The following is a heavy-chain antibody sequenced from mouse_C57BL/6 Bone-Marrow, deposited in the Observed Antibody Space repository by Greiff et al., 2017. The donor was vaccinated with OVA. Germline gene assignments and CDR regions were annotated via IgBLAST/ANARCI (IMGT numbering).Heavy chain of an antibody. J-gene: IGHJ4*01. D-gene: IGHD1-1*01. Sequence: VQLKESGPELVKPGDSVKISCKASGYSFTDYNMNWVKQSNGKSLEWIGVINPNYGTTSYNQKFKGKATLTVDQSSSTAYMQLNSLTSEDSAVYYCARNYYYGSSYDAMDYWGQGTSVTVSS. CDR3: ARNYYYGSSYDAMDY. CDR2: INPNYGTT. V-gene: IGHV1-39*01. CDR1: GYSFTDYN.